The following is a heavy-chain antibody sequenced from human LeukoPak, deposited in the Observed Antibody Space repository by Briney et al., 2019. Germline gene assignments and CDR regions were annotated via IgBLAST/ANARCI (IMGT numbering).Heavy chain of an antibody. J-gene: IGHJ5*02. CDR1: GYSFSSSG. V-gene: IGHV1-18*01. D-gene: IGHD6-19*01. CDR3: AREGRLAPWLVPGGWFDP. Sequence: GASVKVSCKASGYSFSSSGINWVRQAPGHGLEWMGWISASNGNTDYAQNFQGRVTMTTDTSTSTACMELKSLRSDDTAVYYCAREGRLAPWLVPGGWFDPWGQGTLVTVSS. CDR2: ISASNGNT.